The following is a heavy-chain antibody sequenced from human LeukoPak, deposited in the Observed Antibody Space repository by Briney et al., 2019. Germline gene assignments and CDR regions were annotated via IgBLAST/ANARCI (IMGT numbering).Heavy chain of an antibody. Sequence: GGSLRLSCAASGFTFSSYWMSWVRQAPGKGLVWVSRINSDGSSTSYADSVKGRFTISRDNAKNTLYLQMNSLRAEDTAVYYCARAFPLPGIAVAWGQGTLVTVSS. CDR2: INSDGSST. D-gene: IGHD6-19*01. CDR1: GFTFSSYW. J-gene: IGHJ4*02. CDR3: ARAFPLPGIAVA. V-gene: IGHV3-74*01.